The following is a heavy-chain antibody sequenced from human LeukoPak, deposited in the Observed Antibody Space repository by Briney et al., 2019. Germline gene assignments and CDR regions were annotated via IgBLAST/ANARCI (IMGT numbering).Heavy chain of an antibody. D-gene: IGHD2-8*01. CDR3: ARGYCTDGVCYTFDP. J-gene: IGHJ5*02. CDR1: GYSISTGYY. CDR2: FYHGGST. Sequence: SETLSLTCTVSGYSISTGYYWDWIRQPPGKGLEWIGTFYHGGSTYYNPSLKSRVTISVDTSKNQFSLKLSSVTAADTAVYYCARGYCTDGVCYTFDPWGQGTLVTVSS. V-gene: IGHV4-38-2*02.